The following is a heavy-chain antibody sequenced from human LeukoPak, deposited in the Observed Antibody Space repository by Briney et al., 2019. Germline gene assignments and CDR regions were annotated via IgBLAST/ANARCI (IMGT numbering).Heavy chain of an antibody. V-gene: IGHV4-30-2*01. Sequence: SETLSLTCTVSGGSISSGGYYWSWIRQHPGKGLEWIGYIYHSGSTYYNPSLKSRVTISVDRSKNQFSLKLSSVTAADTAVYYCARGEYDILTGYYRVGFDYWGQGTLVTVSS. D-gene: IGHD3-9*01. J-gene: IGHJ4*02. CDR2: IYHSGST. CDR3: ARGEYDILTGYYRVGFDY. CDR1: GGSISSGGYY.